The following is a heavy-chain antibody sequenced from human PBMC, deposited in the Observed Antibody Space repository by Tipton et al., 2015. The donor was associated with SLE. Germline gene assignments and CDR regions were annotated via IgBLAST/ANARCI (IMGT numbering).Heavy chain of an antibody. D-gene: IGHD5-18*01. V-gene: IGHV3-21*04. Sequence: SLRLSCAASGFTFSSYSMNWVRQAPGKGLEWASSISSSSSYIYYADSVKGRFTISRDNAKNSLYLQMNSLRAEDTAVYYCAREGGYSSNYYYYGMDVWGQGTTVTVSS. CDR3: AREGGYSSNYYYYGMDV. J-gene: IGHJ6*02. CDR2: ISSSSSYI. CDR1: GFTFSSYS.